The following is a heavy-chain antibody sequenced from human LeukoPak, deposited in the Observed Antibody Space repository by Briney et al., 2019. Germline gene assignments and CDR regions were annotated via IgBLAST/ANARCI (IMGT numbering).Heavy chain of an antibody. J-gene: IGHJ4*02. V-gene: IGHV4-34*01. D-gene: IGHD3-22*01. Sequence: SETLSLTCAVYGGSFSGYYWSWIRQPPGKGLEWIGEINHSGSTNYNPSLKSRGTMSVDTSKNQFSLKLSSVTAADTAVYYCARANYYDIDPALDCWGQGTLVTVSS. CDR1: GGSFSGYY. CDR2: INHSGST. CDR3: ARANYYDIDPALDC.